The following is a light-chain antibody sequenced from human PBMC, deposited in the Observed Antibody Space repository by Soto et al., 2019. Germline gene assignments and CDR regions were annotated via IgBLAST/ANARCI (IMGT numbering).Light chain of an antibody. J-gene: IGKJ3*01. CDR3: QKYYSAPFT. V-gene: IGKV1-27*01. CDR2: AAS. CDR1: QAIRNS. Sequence: DIQIAQSPSSLSASVGDRVTITCRASQAIRNSLAWYQQKPGKVPSLLIYAASTLQPGVPSRFSGSGSGTDFTLTISSXQPEDVATYYCQKYYSAPFTFGPGTKVDTK.